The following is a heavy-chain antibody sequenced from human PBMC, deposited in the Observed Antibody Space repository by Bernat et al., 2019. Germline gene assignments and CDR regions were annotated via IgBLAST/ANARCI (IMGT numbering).Heavy chain of an antibody. CDR1: GFTVSSNY. Sequence: EVQLVESGGGLVQPGGSLRLSCAVSGFTVSSNYMSWVRQAPGKGLEWDSGIYSGGATYCADSVKSRITVSRDNSKNTLYFQMNSLRAEDTAVYYCARGGMRDPFNYWGQVTLVTVSS. D-gene: IGHD3-16*01. J-gene: IGHJ4*02. V-gene: IGHV3-66*01. CDR3: ARGGMRDPFNY. CDR2: IYSGGAT.